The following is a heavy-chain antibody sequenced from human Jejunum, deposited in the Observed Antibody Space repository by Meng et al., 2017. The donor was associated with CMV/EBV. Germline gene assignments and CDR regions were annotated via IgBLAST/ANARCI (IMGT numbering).Heavy chain of an antibody. CDR2: IYPGDSDT. CDR3: ARWDCSTSCYGSYYYYYGMDV. Sequence: IGWVRQMPGKGLEWMGMIYPGDSDTKYSPSFQGQVTISADKSISTAYLQWSSLKASDTAKYYCARWDCSTSCYGSYYYYYGMDVWGQGTTVTVSS. D-gene: IGHD2-2*01. V-gene: IGHV5-51*01. J-gene: IGHJ6*02.